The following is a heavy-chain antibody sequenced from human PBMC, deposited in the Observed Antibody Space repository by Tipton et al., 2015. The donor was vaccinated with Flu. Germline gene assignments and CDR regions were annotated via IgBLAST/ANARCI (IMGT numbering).Heavy chain of an antibody. J-gene: IGHJ6*02. Sequence: TLSLTCAVYGGSFSGYYWSWIRQPPGKGLEWIGEINHSGSTNHNPSLKSRVTISVDTSKNQFSLKLSSVTAADTAVYYCARFAGKFDFWSGYYKGHYYYYGMDVWGQGTTVTVSS. CDR1: GGSFSGYY. V-gene: IGHV4-34*01. CDR2: INHSGST. D-gene: IGHD3-3*01. CDR3: ARFAGKFDFWSGYYKGHYYYYGMDV.